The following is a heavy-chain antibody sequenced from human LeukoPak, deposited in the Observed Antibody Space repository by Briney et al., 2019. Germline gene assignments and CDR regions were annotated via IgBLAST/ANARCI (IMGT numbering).Heavy chain of an antibody. CDR3: ARDKSGSYSVNWFDP. J-gene: IGHJ5*02. Sequence: SETLSLTCTVSGGSISSYYWSWIRQPPGKGLEWIGYIYYSGSTNYNPSLKSRVTISVDTSKNQFSLKLSSVTAADTAVYYCARDKSGSYSVNWFDPWGQGTLVTVSS. CDR2: IYYSGST. D-gene: IGHD1-26*01. CDR1: GGSISSYY. V-gene: IGHV4-59*01.